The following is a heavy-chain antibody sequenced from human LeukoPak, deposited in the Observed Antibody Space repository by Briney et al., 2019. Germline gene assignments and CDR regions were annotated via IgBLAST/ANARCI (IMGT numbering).Heavy chain of an antibody. D-gene: IGHD3-22*01. CDR1: GGSISRYY. J-gene: IGHJ4*02. CDR2: IYTSGST. Sequence: KPSETLSLTCTVSGGSISRYYWSWIRQPPGKGLEWIGYIYTSGSTNYNPSLKSRVTISVDTSKNQFSLKLSSVTAADTAVYYCARLSYYDSSIDYWGQGTLVTVSS. V-gene: IGHV4-4*09. CDR3: ARLSYYDSSIDY.